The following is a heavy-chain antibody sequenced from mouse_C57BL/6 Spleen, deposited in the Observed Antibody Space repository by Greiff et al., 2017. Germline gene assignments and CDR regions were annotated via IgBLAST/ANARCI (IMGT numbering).Heavy chain of an antibody. CDR2: LWTGGGT. D-gene: IGHD1-1*01. V-gene: IGHV2-9-1*01. CDR1: GFSLTSYA. Sequence: VKLVESGPGLVAPSQSLSITCTVSGFSLTSYAISWVRQPPGKGLEWLGVLWTGGGTNYNSALKSRLSIRKDNSKSQVFLKMNSLQTDDTARYYCARYYYGSSYAHYFDYWGQGTTLTVSS. CDR3: ARYYYGSSYAHYFDY. J-gene: IGHJ2*01.